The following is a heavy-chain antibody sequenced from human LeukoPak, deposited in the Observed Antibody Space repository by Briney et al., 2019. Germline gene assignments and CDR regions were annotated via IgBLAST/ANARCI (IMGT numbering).Heavy chain of an antibody. CDR1: GGSISSYY. V-gene: IGHV4-59*01. D-gene: IGHD3-3*01. CDR3: ARGKYSESPPGQRFLEWTTYYYYYYMHV. Sequence: PSETLSLTCTVSGGSISSYYWSWIRQPPGKGLEWIGYIYYSGSTNYNPSLKSRVTISVDTSKNQFSLKLSSVTAADTAVYYCARGKYSESPPGQRFLEWTTYYYYYYMHVWGKGTTVTVSS. J-gene: IGHJ6*03. CDR2: IYYSGST.